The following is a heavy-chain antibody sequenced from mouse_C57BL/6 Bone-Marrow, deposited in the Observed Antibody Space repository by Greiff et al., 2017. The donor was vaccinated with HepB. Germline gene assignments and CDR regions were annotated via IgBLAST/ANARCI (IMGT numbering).Heavy chain of an antibody. D-gene: IGHD1-1*01. V-gene: IGHV14-3*01. CDR2: IDPANGNT. CDR1: GFNIKNTY. Sequence: DVKLVESVAELVRPGASVKLSCTASGFNIKNTYMHWVKQRPEQGLEWIGRIDPANGNTKYAPKFQGKATITADTSSNTAYLQLSSLTSEDTAIYYCARRWGIYYYGSSPFDYWGQGTTLTVSS. CDR3: ARRWGIYYYGSSPFDY. J-gene: IGHJ2*01.